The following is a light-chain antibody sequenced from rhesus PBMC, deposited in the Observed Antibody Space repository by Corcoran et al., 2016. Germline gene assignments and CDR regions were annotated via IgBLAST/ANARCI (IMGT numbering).Light chain of an antibody. J-gene: IGKJ2*01. CDR1: QSVSSS. CDR2: GSS. Sequence: EIVMTQSPATLSLSPGERATLSCRASQSVSSSLAWYQQKPGQAPRLLIYGSSSRATGIPDRFSGSGSGRDFPLTSSSLEPEDVAVYYCLQHSNWPSFGQGTKVEIK. V-gene: IGKV3-24*01. CDR3: LQHSNWPS.